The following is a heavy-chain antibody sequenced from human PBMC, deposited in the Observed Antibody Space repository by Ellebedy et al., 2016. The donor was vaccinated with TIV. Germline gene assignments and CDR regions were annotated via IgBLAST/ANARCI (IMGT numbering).Heavy chain of an antibody. J-gene: IGHJ4*02. Sequence: GESLKISXAASGFTDSSYWMHWVRQAPGKGLVWVSRISSDGKSTTYADSVKGRFTTSRDSAKNSLFLQMNSLRAEDTAVYYCARDSYGVPDYWGQGTLVTVSS. CDR3: ARDSYGVPDY. V-gene: IGHV3-74*01. CDR1: GFTDSSYW. CDR2: ISSDGKST. D-gene: IGHD3-16*01.